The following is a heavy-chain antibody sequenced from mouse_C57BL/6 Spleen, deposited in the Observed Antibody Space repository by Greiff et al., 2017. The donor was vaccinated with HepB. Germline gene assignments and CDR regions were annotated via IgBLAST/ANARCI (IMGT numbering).Heavy chain of an antibody. J-gene: IGHJ3*01. CDR1: GYTFTSYW. CDR3: ARSDGPTWFAY. V-gene: IGHV1-69*01. D-gene: IGHD2-3*01. Sequence: VQLQQSGAELVMPGASVKLSCKASGYTFTSYWMHWVKQRPGQGLEWIGEIDPSDSYTNYNQKFKGKSTLTVDKSSSTAYMQPSSLTSEDSAVYYCARSDGPTWFAYWGQGTLVTVSA. CDR2: IDPSDSYT.